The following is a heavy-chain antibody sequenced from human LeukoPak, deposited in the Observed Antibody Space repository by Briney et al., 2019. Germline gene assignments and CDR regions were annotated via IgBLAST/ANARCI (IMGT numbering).Heavy chain of an antibody. Sequence: SETLSLTCTVSGGSISSYYWSWIRQPPGKGLEWIGYIYYSGSTNYNPSLKSRVTISVDTSKSQFSLRLSSVTAADTAVYYCARVLSRTNWSFDYWGQGTLVTVSS. CDR2: IYYSGST. CDR3: ARVLSRTNWSFDY. D-gene: IGHD2-2*01. CDR1: GGSISSYY. J-gene: IGHJ4*02. V-gene: IGHV4-59*01.